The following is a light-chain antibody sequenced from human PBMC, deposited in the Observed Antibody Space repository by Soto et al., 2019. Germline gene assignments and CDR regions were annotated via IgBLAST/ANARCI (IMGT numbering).Light chain of an antibody. Sequence: QSALTQPPSASGSPGQPVTFSCTGTSSDVGAYKYVSWYQQYPGKAPKLMIYEVTKRPSGVPDRFSGSKSGNTASLTVSGLQAEDEADYYCTSYVGNDIWVFGGGTKVTVL. CDR2: EVT. V-gene: IGLV2-8*01. J-gene: IGLJ3*02. CDR3: TSYVGNDIWV. CDR1: SSDVGAYKY.